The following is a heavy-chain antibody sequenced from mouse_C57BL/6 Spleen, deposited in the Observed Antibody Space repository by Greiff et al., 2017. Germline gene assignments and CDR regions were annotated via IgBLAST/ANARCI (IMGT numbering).Heavy chain of an antibody. CDR3: ANVDSSSLAWFAY. V-gene: IGHV1-64*01. CDR2: IYPNSGST. D-gene: IGHD3-2*02. CDR1: GYTFTSYW. J-gene: IGHJ3*01. Sequence: QVQLQQPGAELVKPGASVKLSCKASGYTFTSYWMHWVKQRPGQGLEWIGMIYPNSGSTNYNEKFKSKATLTVDKSSSTAYMQLSSLTSEGSAVYDCANVDSSSLAWFAYWGQGTLVTVSA.